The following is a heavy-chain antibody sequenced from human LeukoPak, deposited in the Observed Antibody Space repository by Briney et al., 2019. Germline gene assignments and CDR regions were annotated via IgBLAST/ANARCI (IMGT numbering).Heavy chain of an antibody. CDR2: INSDGSST. CDR3: ARSAVDSSSWYPPDY. J-gene: IGHJ4*02. CDR1: GFTFSSYW. Sequence: GGSLRLSCAASGFTFSSYWMHWVRQAPGKGLVWVSRINSDGSSTSYADSVKGRFTISRDNAKNTLYLQMNSLRAEDTAVYYCARSAVDSSSWYPPDYWGQGTLVTVSS. V-gene: IGHV3-74*01. D-gene: IGHD6-13*01.